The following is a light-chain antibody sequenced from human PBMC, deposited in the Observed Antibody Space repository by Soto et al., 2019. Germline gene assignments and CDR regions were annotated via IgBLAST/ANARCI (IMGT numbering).Light chain of an antibody. CDR2: SAS. CDR1: QGISSY. Sequence: DIQLTQSPSSLSASVGDRVTITCRVSQGISSYLNWYRQKPGKVPKLLIYSASNLQSGVPSRFSGSGSGTEFTLTISSLQSEDFAVYYCQQYNNWPPWTFGQGTKVEIK. J-gene: IGKJ1*01. V-gene: IGKV1-27*01. CDR3: QQYNNWPPWT.